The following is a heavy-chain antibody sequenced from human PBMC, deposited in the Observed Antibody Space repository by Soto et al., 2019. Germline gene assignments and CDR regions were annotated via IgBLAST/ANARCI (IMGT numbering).Heavy chain of an antibody. Sequence: PSETLSLTCTVSGGSISSGGYYWSWIRQHPGKGLEWIGYIYYSGSTYYNPSLKSRVTISVDTSKNQFSLKLSSVTAADTAVYYCARVRLELNYYYYGMDVWGQGTTVTVSS. J-gene: IGHJ6*02. CDR2: IYYSGST. D-gene: IGHD1-1*01. CDR1: GGSISSGGYY. CDR3: ARVRLELNYYYYGMDV. V-gene: IGHV4-31*03.